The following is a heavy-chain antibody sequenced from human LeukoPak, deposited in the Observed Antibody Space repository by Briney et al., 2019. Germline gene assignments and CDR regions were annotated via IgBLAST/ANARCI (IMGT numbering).Heavy chain of an antibody. V-gene: IGHV3-21*01. CDR2: ISSSSIYA. CDR3: ARESYDRSGNYPRDLDS. D-gene: IGHD3-22*01. Sequence: KPGGSLRLSCAASGFTFSRHGMNCVRQAPGKGLEWISSISSSSIYAHYSDSVEGRFSISRDDANSFLYLQMSSLRAEDTAVYYCARESYDRSGNYPRDLDSWGQGTLVTVSS. J-gene: IGHJ4*02. CDR1: GFTFSRHG.